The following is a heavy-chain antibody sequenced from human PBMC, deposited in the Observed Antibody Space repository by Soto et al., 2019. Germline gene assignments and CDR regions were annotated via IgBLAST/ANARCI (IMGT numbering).Heavy chain of an antibody. CDR2: INHSGST. V-gene: IGHV4-34*01. Sequence: ASETLSLTCAVYGGSFSGYYWSWIRQPPGKGLEWIGEINHSGSTNYNPSLKSRVTISVDTSKNQFSLKLSSVTAADTAVYYCGRGRAGWWFSSTGCSRHGATWFAPGGQGTLVTVSS. CDR3: GRGRAGWWFSSTGCSRHGATWFAP. CDR1: GGSFSGYY. D-gene: IGHD2-2*01. J-gene: IGHJ5*02.